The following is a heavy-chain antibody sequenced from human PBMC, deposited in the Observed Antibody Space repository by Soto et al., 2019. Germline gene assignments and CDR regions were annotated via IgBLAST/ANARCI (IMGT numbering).Heavy chain of an antibody. D-gene: IGHD3-3*01. J-gene: IGHJ4*02. CDR3: ARGHDFWSGYNVDY. Sequence: QVQLQQWGAGLLKPSETLSLTCAVYGGSFSGYYWSWIRQPPGKGLEWIGEINHSGSTNYNPSLKSRVTISVDTSKNQFSLKLSSVTAADTAVYYCARGHDFWSGYNVDYWGQGTLVTVSS. V-gene: IGHV4-34*01. CDR1: GGSFSGYY. CDR2: INHSGST.